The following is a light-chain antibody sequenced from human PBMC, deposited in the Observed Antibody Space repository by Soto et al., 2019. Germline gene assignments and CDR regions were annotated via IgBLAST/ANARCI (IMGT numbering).Light chain of an antibody. J-gene: IGKJ3*01. Sequence: DIVLTQSPGILSLSPGERATLSCRASQSVTSSCLAWSQQRPGQAPRVLIFGASSRATGVPDRFSGSGSGTDFTLTISRLEPEDFAVYYCHQYGGSQFTFGPGTTVEIK. CDR1: QSVTSSC. CDR3: HQYGGSQFT. V-gene: IGKV3-20*01. CDR2: GAS.